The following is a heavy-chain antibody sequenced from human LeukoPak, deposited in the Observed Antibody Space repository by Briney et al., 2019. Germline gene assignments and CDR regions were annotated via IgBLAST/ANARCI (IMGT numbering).Heavy chain of an antibody. CDR1: GGSFSGYY. V-gene: IGHV4-34*01. Sequence: PSETLSLTCGVYGGSFSGYYWTWIRQSPGKGLEWIGEINDSGSTNYNPSFQSRVVISVDTSKKQFSLKLNSLTAADTAVYYCARWWAFDPWGQGTLVTVSS. J-gene: IGHJ5*02. D-gene: IGHD2-15*01. CDR3: ARWWAFDP. CDR2: INDSGST.